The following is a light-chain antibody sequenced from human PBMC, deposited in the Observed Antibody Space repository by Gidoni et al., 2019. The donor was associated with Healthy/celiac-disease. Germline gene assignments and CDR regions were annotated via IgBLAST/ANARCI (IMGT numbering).Light chain of an antibody. CDR1: SSDVGGYNY. CDR3: SSYTSSSNWV. Sequence: QSALTQPASVSGSPGQSITISCTGTSSDVGGYNYVSWYQQHPGKAPKLMIYDASNRPSVVSNRFSGSKSGNTASLTISGLQAEDEADYYCSSYTSSSNWVFGGGTKLTVL. CDR2: DAS. V-gene: IGLV2-14*03. J-gene: IGLJ3*02.